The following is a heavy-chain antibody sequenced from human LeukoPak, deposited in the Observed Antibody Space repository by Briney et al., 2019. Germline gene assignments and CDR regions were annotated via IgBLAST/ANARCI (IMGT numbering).Heavy chain of an antibody. Sequence: GRSLRLSCAASGFTFSSYAMHWVRQAPGKGLEWVAVISYDGSNKYYADSVKGRFTISRDNSKNTLYLQMNSLRAEDTAVYYCARDPAHDYGDYANYYYFDYWGQGTLVTVSS. V-gene: IGHV3-30-3*01. CDR3: ARDPAHDYGDYANYYYFDY. J-gene: IGHJ4*02. D-gene: IGHD4-17*01. CDR2: ISYDGSNK. CDR1: GFTFSSYA.